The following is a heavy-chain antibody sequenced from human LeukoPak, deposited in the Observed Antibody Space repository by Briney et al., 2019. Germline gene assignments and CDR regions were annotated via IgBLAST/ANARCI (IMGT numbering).Heavy chain of an antibody. CDR2: IYSGGST. Sequence: PGGSLRLSCAATGFTVSSNYMSWVRQAPGKGLEWVSIIYSGGSTFYADSVKGRFTISRDNSKNTLYLQMNSLRAEDTAVYYCAKGAGSGSRWFDPWGQGTLVTVSS. D-gene: IGHD3-10*01. CDR3: AKGAGSGSRWFDP. J-gene: IGHJ5*02. V-gene: IGHV3-53*01. CDR1: GFTVSSNY.